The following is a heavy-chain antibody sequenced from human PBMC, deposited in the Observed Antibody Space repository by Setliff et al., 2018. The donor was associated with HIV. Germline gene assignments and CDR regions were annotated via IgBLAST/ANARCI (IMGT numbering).Heavy chain of an antibody. J-gene: IGHJ5*02. CDR2: INHSGST. CDR3: ATGGDSSSWYWGRWFDP. Sequence: SETLSLTCTVSGGSIRSSSYYWSWFRQPPGKGLDWIGEINHSGSTNYSPSLKSRVTISIDTSKKQFSLKLTSVTAADTAVYYCATGGDSSSWYWGRWFDPWGQGTLVTVSS. D-gene: IGHD6-13*01. V-gene: IGHV4-39*07. CDR1: GGSIRSSSYY.